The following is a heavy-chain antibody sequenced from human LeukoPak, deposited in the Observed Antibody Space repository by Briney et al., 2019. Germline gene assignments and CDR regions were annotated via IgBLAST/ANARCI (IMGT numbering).Heavy chain of an antibody. J-gene: IGHJ3*02. CDR1: GYTFTGYY. CDR2: INPNSGGT. V-gene: IGHV1-2*02. D-gene: IGHD1-26*01. Sequence: GASVQVSCKASGYTFTGYYMHWVRPAPGQGLEWMGWINPNSGGTNYAQKFQGRVTMTRDTSISTAYMELSRLRSDDTAVYYCARVMLGSYYSDAFDIWGQGTMVTVSS. CDR3: ARVMLGSYYSDAFDI.